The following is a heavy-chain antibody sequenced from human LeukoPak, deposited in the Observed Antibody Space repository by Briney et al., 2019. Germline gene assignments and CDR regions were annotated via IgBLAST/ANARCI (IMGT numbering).Heavy chain of an antibody. D-gene: IGHD6-13*01. CDR1: GYSFTSYC. V-gene: IGHV5-51*01. Sequence: GESLKISCKGSGYSFTSYCIGWVRQMPGKGLEWMGIIYPGDSDTRYSPSFQGQVTISADKSISTAYLQWSSLKASDSAMYYCASAAGSWYGPGAFDIWGQGTMVTVSS. CDR3: ASAAGSWYGPGAFDI. J-gene: IGHJ3*02. CDR2: IYPGDSDT.